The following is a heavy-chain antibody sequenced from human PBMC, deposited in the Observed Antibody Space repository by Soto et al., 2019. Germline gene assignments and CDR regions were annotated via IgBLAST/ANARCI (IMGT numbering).Heavy chain of an antibody. CDR2: IYTTGSA. CDR1: GVSIKTYY. D-gene: IGHD3-9*01. J-gene: IGHJ5*02. CDR3: ARDDYYDSNNWFDP. V-gene: IGHV4-4*07. Sequence: QVQLQESGPGLVKPSETLSLTCAVSGVSIKTYYWSWIRKPAGKGLEWIGRIYTTGSANHNPSLNSRVTMSVDKSKNQVSLKLTSVTAADAGVYYCARDDYYDSNNWFDPWGQGILVTVSS.